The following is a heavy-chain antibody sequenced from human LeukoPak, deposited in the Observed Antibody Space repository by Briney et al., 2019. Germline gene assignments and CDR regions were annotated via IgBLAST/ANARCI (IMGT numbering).Heavy chain of an antibody. Sequence: QTGGSLRLSCAASGVTVSSNYMSWVRQAPGKGLEWVSYLSSSGRTIYYADSVRGRFTISRDNAKNSLYLQMNSLRAEDTAVYYCAGFLRTNYYRIGWFDPWGQGTLVTVSS. J-gene: IGHJ5*02. D-gene: IGHD3/OR15-3a*01. V-gene: IGHV3-48*03. CDR3: AGFLRTNYYRIGWFDP. CDR1: GVTVSSNY. CDR2: LSSSGRTI.